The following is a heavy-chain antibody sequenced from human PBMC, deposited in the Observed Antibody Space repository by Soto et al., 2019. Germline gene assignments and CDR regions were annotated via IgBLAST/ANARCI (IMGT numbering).Heavy chain of an antibody. CDR2: IYWDDDK. D-gene: IGHD3-3*01. J-gene: IGHJ4*02. CDR3: AHRVLRTVFGLVATTAIYFDF. CDR1: GFSLTTSGVG. V-gene: IGHV2-5*02. Sequence: QITLNESGPTVVRPTETLTLTCRFSGFSLTTSGVGVGWVRQSPGKAPERLALIYWDDDKRYSESLKSRLTITNDTSKNQVVLTVANLDPTDTATYYCAHRVLRTVFGLVATTAIYFDFWGQGTPVAVSS.